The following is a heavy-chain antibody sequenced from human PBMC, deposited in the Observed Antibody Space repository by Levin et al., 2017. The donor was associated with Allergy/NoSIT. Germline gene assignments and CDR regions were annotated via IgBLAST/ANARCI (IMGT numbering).Heavy chain of an antibody. Sequence: PGGSLRLSCGASGFSFRTYAMTWVRQAPGKGLEWVSTITGSGGSTYYADFVKGRFTISRDNSRNTLDLQMNSLSAEDTAIYYCAKAKGGGWLDDAFDIWGQGTMVTVSS. CDR1: GFSFRTYA. J-gene: IGHJ3*02. V-gene: IGHV3-23*01. D-gene: IGHD2-15*01. CDR3: AKAKGGGWLDDAFDI. CDR2: ITGSGGST.